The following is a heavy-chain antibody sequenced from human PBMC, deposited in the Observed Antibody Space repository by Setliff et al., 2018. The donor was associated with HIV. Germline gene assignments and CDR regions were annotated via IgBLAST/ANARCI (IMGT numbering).Heavy chain of an antibody. CDR3: ARGDGYSGYDDY. Sequence: SETLSLTCTVSGGSISSYYWSWIRQPPGKGLDWIGYICTSWSTNYNPSLKRRVIIAADPSKNHFSLRLSSVTAADTAVYYCARGDGYSGYDDYWCQGTLVTVSS. CDR1: GGSISSYY. CDR2: ICTSWST. V-gene: IGHV4-4*09. D-gene: IGHD5-12*01. J-gene: IGHJ4*02.